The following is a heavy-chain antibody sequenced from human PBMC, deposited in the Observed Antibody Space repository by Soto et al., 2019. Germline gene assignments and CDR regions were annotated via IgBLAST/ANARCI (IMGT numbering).Heavy chain of an antibody. D-gene: IGHD3-10*01. CDR1: GYTFTSYG. CDR3: ARDASMVRGINYYGMDV. Sequence: QVQLVQSGAEVKKPGASVKVSCKASGYTFTSYGISWVRQAPGQGLEWMGWISAYNGNTNYAQKLQGRVTMTTDTPTRTAYMELRSLRSDATAVYSCARDASMVRGINYYGMDVWGQGTTVTVSS. V-gene: IGHV1-18*01. J-gene: IGHJ6*02. CDR2: ISAYNGNT.